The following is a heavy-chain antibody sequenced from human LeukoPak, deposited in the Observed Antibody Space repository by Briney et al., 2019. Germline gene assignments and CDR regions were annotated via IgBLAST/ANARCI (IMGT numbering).Heavy chain of an antibody. CDR1: GFTFSSYA. Sequence: PGGSLRLSCSASGFTFSSYAMHWVRQAPGKGLEDVSAISSNGGSTYYADSVKGRFTISRDNSKNTLYLQMSSLRAEDTAVYYCVKGGITMVRGVIAAFDYWGQGTLVTVSS. CDR3: VKGGITMVRGVIAAFDY. V-gene: IGHV3-64D*06. CDR2: ISSNGGST. D-gene: IGHD3-10*01. J-gene: IGHJ4*02.